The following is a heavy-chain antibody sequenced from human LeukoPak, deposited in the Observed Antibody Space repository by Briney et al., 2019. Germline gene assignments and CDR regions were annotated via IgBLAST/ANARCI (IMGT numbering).Heavy chain of an antibody. D-gene: IGHD5-18*01. CDR2: ISSSSSTI. Sequence: TGGSLRLSCAASGFTFSSYSMNWVRQAPGKGLEWVSYISSSSSTIYYADSVKGRFTISRDNAKNSLYLQMNSLRAEDTAVYYCARGSLGYSLDYWAREPWSPSPQ. J-gene: IGHJ4*02. CDR3: ARGSLGYSLDY. V-gene: IGHV3-48*04. CDR1: GFTFSSYS.